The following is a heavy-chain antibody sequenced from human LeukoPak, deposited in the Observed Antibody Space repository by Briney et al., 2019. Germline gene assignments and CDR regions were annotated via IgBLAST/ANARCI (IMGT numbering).Heavy chain of an antibody. J-gene: IGHJ4*02. Sequence: PSETLSFTCTVSGGSITSSSYYWGWIRQPRGKGLEWIGSIFYSGSTYYNPSLKSRVTISVDTSKTQFSLKLSSVTAPDTAVYYCAKQQLVRCFDYWGQGTLVTVSS. CDR2: IFYSGST. D-gene: IGHD6-13*01. V-gene: IGHV4-39*01. CDR1: GGSITSSSYY. CDR3: AKQQLVRCFDY.